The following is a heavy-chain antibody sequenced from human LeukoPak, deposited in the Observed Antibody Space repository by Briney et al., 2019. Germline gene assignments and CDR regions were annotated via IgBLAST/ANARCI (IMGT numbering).Heavy chain of an antibody. J-gene: IGHJ4*02. CDR1: AYTFTNFD. V-gene: IGHV1-8*03. Sequence: ASVKVSCKASAYTFTNFDINWVRQAPGQGLEWMGWMNPKTGNTGFAQRFRGRVTFTRDTSTSTAYMDLSRLRFDDTAVYCCARAVRHDFWGQGTLVTVSS. CDR2: MNPKTGNT. D-gene: IGHD4-17*01. CDR3: ARAVRHDF.